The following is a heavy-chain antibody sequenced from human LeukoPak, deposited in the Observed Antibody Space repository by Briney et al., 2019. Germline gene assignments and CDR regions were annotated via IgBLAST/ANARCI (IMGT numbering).Heavy chain of an antibody. CDR3: ARYSYGPNYYYYYGMDV. V-gene: IGHV4-4*07. CDR2: IYTSGST. J-gene: IGHJ6*02. D-gene: IGHD5-18*01. CDR1: GGSISSYY. Sequence: PSETLSLICTVSGGSISSYYWSWIRQPAGKGLEWIGRIYTSGSTNYNPSLKSRVTMSVDTSKNQFSLKLSSVTAADTAVYYCARYSYGPNYYYYYGMDVWGQGTTVTVSS.